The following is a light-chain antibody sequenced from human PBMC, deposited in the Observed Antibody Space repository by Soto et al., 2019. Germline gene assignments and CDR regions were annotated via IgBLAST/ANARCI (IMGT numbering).Light chain of an antibody. V-gene: IGKV1-27*01. J-gene: IGKJ4*01. Sequence: DIPMTQSPSSLSASVGDRVTITCRASQGISNCVAWYQQKPGEVPKLLIYLASTLQSGVPSRFSGSGSGTVFTLTISSLQPEDVATYYCQKYNSAPLTFGGGTKVEIK. CDR2: LAS. CDR3: QKYNSAPLT. CDR1: QGISNC.